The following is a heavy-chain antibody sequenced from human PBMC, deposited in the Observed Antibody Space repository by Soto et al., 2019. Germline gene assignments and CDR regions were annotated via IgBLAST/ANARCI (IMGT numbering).Heavy chain of an antibody. J-gene: IGHJ6*03. CDR2: INHSGST. V-gene: IGHV4-34*01. D-gene: IGHD3-16*01. CDR1: GGSFSGYY. CDR3: ARGKEGDYYYYYMDV. Sequence: SETLSLTCAVYGGSFSGYYWSWIRQPPGKGLEWIGEINHSGSTNYNPSLKRRVTISVDTSKNQFSLKLSSVTAADTAVYYCARGKEGDYYYYYMDVWGKGTTVTVSS.